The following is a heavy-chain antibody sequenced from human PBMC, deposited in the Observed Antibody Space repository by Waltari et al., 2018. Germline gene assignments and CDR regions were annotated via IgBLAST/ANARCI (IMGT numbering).Heavy chain of an antibody. J-gene: IGHJ4*02. V-gene: IGHV3-74*01. CDR2: INIDGGYI. Sequence: EVQLVESGGGLVQPGGSLRLSCAASGFSFGDYWMHWVRQAPGKGLEWGARINIDGGYISYTDSVKGRFTISRDNAKNTLFLQLNSLRVEDTAVYYCARKGGRGYPYGPFYYDNWGQGTLVTVSP. CDR1: GFSFGDYW. D-gene: IGHD5-18*01. CDR3: ARKGGRGYPYGPFYYDN.